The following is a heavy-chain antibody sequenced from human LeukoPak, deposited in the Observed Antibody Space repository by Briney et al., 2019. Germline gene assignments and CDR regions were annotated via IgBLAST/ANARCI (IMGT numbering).Heavy chain of an antibody. J-gene: IGHJ4*02. CDR2: IKQDGSEK. D-gene: IGHD2-21*01. Sequence: PGGSLRLSCAASGFTFSSYWMSWVRQAPGKGLEWVANIKQDGSEKYYVDSVKGRFTISRDNAKSSLYLQMNSLRAEDTAVYYCARDPCHCAGGRPGDYWGQATLV. V-gene: IGHV3-7*01. CDR1: GFTFSSYW. CDR3: ARDPCHCAGGRPGDY.